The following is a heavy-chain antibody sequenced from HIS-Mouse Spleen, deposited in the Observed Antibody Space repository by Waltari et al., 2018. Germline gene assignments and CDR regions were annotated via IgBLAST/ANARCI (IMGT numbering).Heavy chain of an antibody. D-gene: IGHD6-19*01. CDR1: GFTFRSSA. CDR2: ISYDGSNK. V-gene: IGHV3-30*04. J-gene: IGHJ3*02. Sequence: QVQLVESGGGVVQPGRSVRLSGAASGFTFRSSAMHWVRQAPGKGLEWVAVISYDGSNKYYADSVKGRFTISRDNSKNTLYLQMNSLRAEDTAVYYCARGAVAGDAFDIWGQGTMVTVSS. CDR3: ARGAVAGDAFDI.